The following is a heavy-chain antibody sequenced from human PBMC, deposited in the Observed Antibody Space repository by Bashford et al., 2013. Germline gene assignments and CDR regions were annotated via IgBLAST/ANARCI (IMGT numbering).Heavy chain of an antibody. CDR3: ARDQWFGAYWGNWFDS. J-gene: IGHJ5*01. D-gene: IGHD3-10*01. Sequence: GSLRLSCAASGFSFSAYYMSWIRRTPGKGLEWVSYISGSGDTTYYADSVQGRFNISRDNTNNLLYLQINDLRVEDTAVYYCARDQWFGAYWGNWFDSWGQGTLVTVSS. V-gene: IGHV3-11*04. CDR2: ISGSGDTT. CDR1: GFSFSAYY.